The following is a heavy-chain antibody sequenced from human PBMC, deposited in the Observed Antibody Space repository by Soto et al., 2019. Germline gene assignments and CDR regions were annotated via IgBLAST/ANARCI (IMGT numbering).Heavy chain of an antibody. D-gene: IGHD1-1*01. V-gene: IGHV4-4*02. J-gene: IGHJ4*02. Sequence: SETLSLTFAVSGASINRINWWGWVRQPPGKGLEWIGEVFRRGTTNYNPSLKGRATVSLDTSTNQLSLEVTSVTAADTAVYYCVSNDDFRLDFWGRGILVTVSS. CDR1: GASINRINW. CDR2: VFRRGTT. CDR3: VSNDDFRLDF.